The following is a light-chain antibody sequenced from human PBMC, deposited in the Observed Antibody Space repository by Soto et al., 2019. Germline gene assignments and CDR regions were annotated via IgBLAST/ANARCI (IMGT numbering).Light chain of an antibody. J-gene: IGKJ1*01. Sequence: EIVLTQSPGSLSLSPGERATLSCRASQSVDSSFFAWYQKKPGQAPRLLIYGASKRATGIPDRFSGSGSWTDFTLTISRLEPEDFAVYYCQQYVSSVTFGQGTKVEIK. CDR3: QQYVSSVT. CDR1: QSVDSSF. CDR2: GAS. V-gene: IGKV3-20*01.